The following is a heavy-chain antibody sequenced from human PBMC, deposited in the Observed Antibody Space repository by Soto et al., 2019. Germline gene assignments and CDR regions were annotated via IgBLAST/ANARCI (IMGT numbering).Heavy chain of an antibody. V-gene: IGHV4-30-2*01. J-gene: IGHJ5*02. Sequence: PSETLSLTCAVSGGSISSGGYSWSWIRQPPGKGLEWIGYIYHSGSTYYNPSLKSRVTISVDRSKNQFSLKLSSVTAADTAVYYCARVVKSIAVAGRQNWFDPWGQGTLVTVSS. CDR2: IYHSGST. D-gene: IGHD6-19*01. CDR1: GGSISSGGYS. CDR3: ARVVKSIAVAGRQNWFDP.